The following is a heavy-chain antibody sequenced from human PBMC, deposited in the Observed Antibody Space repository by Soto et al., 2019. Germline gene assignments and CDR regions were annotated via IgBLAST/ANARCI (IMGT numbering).Heavy chain of an antibody. V-gene: IGHV4-59*01. D-gene: IGHD3-22*01. CDR3: AREETYYYDSSGYPSPFLDI. Sequence: SETLSLTCTVSGGSISSYYWSWIRQPPGKGLEWIGYIYYSGSTNYNPSLKSRVTISVDTSKNQFSLKLSSVTAADTAVYYCAREETYYYDSSGYPSPFLDIWGQGTMVTVSS. J-gene: IGHJ3*02. CDR2: IYYSGST. CDR1: GGSISSYY.